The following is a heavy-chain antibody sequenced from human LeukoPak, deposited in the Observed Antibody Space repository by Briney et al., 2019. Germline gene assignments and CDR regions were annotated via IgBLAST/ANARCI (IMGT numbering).Heavy chain of an antibody. J-gene: IGHJ6*02. CDR2: INTDASAV. CDR1: AFSISNYW. Sequence: GGSLRLSCAASAFSISNYWMHWVRQAPGKGLVWVSRINTDASAVRYADSVKGRFTISRDNAKNTLYLQMNSLRVDDTAVYYCGRDGYCSDGSCYGMDVWGQGTTVTVSS. V-gene: IGHV3-74*01. CDR3: GRDGYCSDGSCYGMDV. D-gene: IGHD2-15*01.